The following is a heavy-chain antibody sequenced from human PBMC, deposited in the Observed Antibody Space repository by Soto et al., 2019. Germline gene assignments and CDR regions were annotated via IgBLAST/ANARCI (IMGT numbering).Heavy chain of an antibody. CDR3: ATNYAYAEGYYWCGRDV. V-gene: IGHV3-74*01. CDR2: INSYGSST. CDR1: GFTFSRYW. D-gene: IGHD3-16*01. J-gene: IGHJ6*02. Sequence: EVQLVESGGGLVLPGGSLRLSCAASGFTFSRYWMHWVRQAPGKGLVWVSRINSYGSSTHYADSVKGRFTISRDNAKNTLFLQMNSLRAEDTAVYYCATNYAYAEGYYWCGRDVWGQGTTVRLL.